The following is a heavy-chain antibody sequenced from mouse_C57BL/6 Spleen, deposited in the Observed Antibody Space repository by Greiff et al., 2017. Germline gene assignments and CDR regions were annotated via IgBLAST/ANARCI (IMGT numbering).Heavy chain of an antibody. Sequence: QVQLQQPGAELVRPGTSVKLSCKASGYTFTSYWMHWVKQRPGQGLEWIGVIDPSDSYTNYNQKFKGKATLTVDTSSSTAYMQLSSLTSEDSAVYYCARDYSIHYFDYWDQGTTLTVSS. V-gene: IGHV1-59*01. D-gene: IGHD2-5*01. CDR1: GYTFTSYW. CDR3: ARDYSIHYFDY. J-gene: IGHJ2*01. CDR2: IDPSDSYT.